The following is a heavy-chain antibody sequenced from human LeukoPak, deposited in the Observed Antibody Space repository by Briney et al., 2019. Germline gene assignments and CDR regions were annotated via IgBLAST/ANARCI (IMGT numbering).Heavy chain of an antibody. J-gene: IGHJ4*02. D-gene: IGHD2-15*01. Sequence: GGSLRLSCAASGFTFSSYAMSWVRQAPGRGLEWVSAISGSGGSTYYADSVKGRFTISRDNSKNTLYLQMNSLRAEDTAVYYCAKDRSVAAIPYYFDYWGQGTLVTVSS. V-gene: IGHV3-23*01. CDR3: AKDRSVAAIPYYFDY. CDR1: GFTFSSYA. CDR2: ISGSGGST.